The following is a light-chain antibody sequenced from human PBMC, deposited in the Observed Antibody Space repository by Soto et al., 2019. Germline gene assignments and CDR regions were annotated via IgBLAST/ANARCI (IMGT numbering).Light chain of an antibody. CDR2: GAS. CDR3: QQYNNWPPAYT. CDR1: QRISTN. Sequence: EIVMTQSPATLSVSPGESATLSCRASQRISTNLAWYQQKGGQPPRLLIYGASTRATGITQRFSGSGSGTDFTLTISSLQSEDFAVYYWQQYNNWPPAYTFGQGTRVESK. J-gene: IGKJ2*01. V-gene: IGKV3-15*01.